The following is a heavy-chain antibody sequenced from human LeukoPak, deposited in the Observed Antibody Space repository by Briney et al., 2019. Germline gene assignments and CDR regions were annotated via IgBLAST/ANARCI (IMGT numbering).Heavy chain of an antibody. CDR2: ISGSGGST. Sequence: PGGSLRLSCAASGFTFSNYAMNWVRQAPGKGLEWVSVISGSGGSTYYADSVKGRFSISRDNAKNTLYLQMNSLRVEDTAVYYCARDWSYSSDPWGQGTLVTVSS. CDR3: ARDWSYSSDP. J-gene: IGHJ5*02. CDR1: GFTFSNYA. V-gene: IGHV3-23*01. D-gene: IGHD1-26*01.